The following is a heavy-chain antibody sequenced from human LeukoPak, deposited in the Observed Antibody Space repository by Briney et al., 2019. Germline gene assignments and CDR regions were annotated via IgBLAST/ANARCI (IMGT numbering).Heavy chain of an antibody. J-gene: IGHJ3*02. CDR3: ARDRVDGDAFDI. CDR2: IYYSGST. CDR1: GGSISSHY. D-gene: IGHD5-12*01. V-gene: IGHV4-59*11. Sequence: SETLSLTCTVSGGSISSHYWSWIRQPPGKGLEWIGYIYYSGSTNYNPSLKSRVTISVDTSKNQFSLKLSSVTAADTAVYYCARDRVDGDAFDIWGQGTMVTVSS.